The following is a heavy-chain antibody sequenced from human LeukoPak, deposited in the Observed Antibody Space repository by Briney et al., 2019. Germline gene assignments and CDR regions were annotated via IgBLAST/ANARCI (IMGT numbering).Heavy chain of an antibody. D-gene: IGHD6-13*01. CDR3: ARGAAAAGTIGYYYGMDV. CDR1: GGSISSGGYY. CDR2: IYYSGGT. Sequence: SQTLSLTCTVSGGSISSGGYYWSWIRQHPGKGLEWIGYIYYSGGTYYNPSLKSRVTISVDTSKNQFSLKLSSVTAADTAVYYCARGAAAAGTIGYYYGMDVWGKGTTVTVSS. V-gene: IGHV4-31*03. J-gene: IGHJ6*04.